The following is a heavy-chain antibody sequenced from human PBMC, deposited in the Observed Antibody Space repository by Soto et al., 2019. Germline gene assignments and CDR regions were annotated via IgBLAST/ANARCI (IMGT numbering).Heavy chain of an antibody. CDR1: GFTFSSYG. CDR3: AKDRGFWSGYPYYFDY. J-gene: IGHJ4*02. Sequence: GGSLRLSCAASGFTFSSYGMHWVRQAPGKGLEWVAVISYDGSNKYYADSVKGRFTISRDNSKNTLYLQMNSLRAEDTAVYYCAKDRGFWSGYPYYFDYWGQGTLVTVSS. CDR2: ISYDGSNK. D-gene: IGHD3-3*01. V-gene: IGHV3-30*18.